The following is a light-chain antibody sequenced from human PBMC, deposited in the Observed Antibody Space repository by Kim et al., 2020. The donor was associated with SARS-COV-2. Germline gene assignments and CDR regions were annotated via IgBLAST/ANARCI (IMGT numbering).Light chain of an antibody. J-gene: IGKJ4*01. Sequence: SASVGDRLNITCRSSQSISSYLNWYQQKAGKAPKTLIYGASRLQSGVPSRFSGSGSGTDFTLTISSLQPEDFAIYYCQQTYSTPLTFGGGTKVEI. CDR3: QQTYSTPLT. CDR1: QSISSY. CDR2: GAS. V-gene: IGKV1-39*01.